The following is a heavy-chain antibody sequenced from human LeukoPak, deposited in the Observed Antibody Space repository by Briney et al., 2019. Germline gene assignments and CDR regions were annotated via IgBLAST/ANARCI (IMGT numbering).Heavy chain of an antibody. CDR3: ARGTGSGSYLIDY. Sequence: PGGSLRLSRVASGYSFSEYILRGVGQAPGRGREWLSYVTGSSSHMYYVDSVKGRFNISRETDKNSVYMQMKTLRVRCVAVHHCARGTGSGSYLIDYWGQGTLVTVSS. D-gene: IGHD3-10*01. V-gene: IGHV3-48*01. J-gene: IGHJ4*02. CDR2: VTGSSSHM. CDR1: GYSFSEYI.